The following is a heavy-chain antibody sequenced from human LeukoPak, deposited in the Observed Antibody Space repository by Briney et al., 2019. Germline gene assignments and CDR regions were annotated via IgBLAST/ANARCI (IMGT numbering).Heavy chain of an antibody. CDR2: ISWNSGSI. J-gene: IGHJ4*02. CDR3: ARSDDYTP. Sequence: GGSLRLSCAASGFTFSHDWMSWVRQAPGKGLEWVSGISWNSGSIGYADSVKGRFTISRDNAKNSLYLQMNSLRAEDTALYYCARSDDYTPWGQGTLVTVSS. D-gene: IGHD4-11*01. CDR1: GFTFSHDW. V-gene: IGHV3-9*01.